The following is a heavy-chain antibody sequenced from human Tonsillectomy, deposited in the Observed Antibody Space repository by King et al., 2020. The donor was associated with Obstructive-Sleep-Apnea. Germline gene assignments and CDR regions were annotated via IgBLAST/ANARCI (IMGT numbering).Heavy chain of an antibody. J-gene: IGHJ5*02. CDR2: ISGSGETT. Sequence: VQLVESGGGLIQPGGSLRLSCAASGFTFSNYAMSWVRQAPGKGLEWVSSISGSGETTYYAGSVRGRFTISRDNSKNTLYLQMNSLRAEDTAIYYCAKVTLASDWLRTGLNWFDPWGQGTLVTVSS. V-gene: IGHV3-23*04. D-gene: IGHD3-9*01. CDR3: AKVTLASDWLRTGLNWFDP. CDR1: GFTFSNYA.